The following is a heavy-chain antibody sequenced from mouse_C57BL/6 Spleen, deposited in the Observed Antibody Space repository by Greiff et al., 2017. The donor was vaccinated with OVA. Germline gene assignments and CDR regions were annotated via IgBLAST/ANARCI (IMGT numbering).Heavy chain of an antibody. CDR3: ARRELRYFAY. D-gene: IGHD3-2*02. J-gene: IGHJ3*01. CDR2: VDPSDSYT. CDR1: GYTFTSYW. Sequence: QVQLQQPGAELVMPGASVKLSCKASGYTFTSYWMHWVKQRPGQGLEWIGEVDPSDSYTNYNQKFKGKSTLTVDKSSSTAYMQLSSLTSEDSAVYYCARRELRYFAYWGQGTLVTVSA. V-gene: IGHV1-69*01.